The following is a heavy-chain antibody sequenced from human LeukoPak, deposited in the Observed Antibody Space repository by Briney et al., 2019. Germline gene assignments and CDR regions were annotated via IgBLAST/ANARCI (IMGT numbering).Heavy chain of an antibody. CDR3: ARAVDTAMVTTYYMDV. CDR2: IYSGGST. V-gene: IGHV3-66*02. Sequence: PGGSLRLSCAASGFTVSSNYMSWVRQAPGKGLEWVSVIYSGGSTYYADSVKGRFTISRDNPKNTLYLQMNSLRAEDTAVYYCARAVDTAMVTTYYMDVWGKGTTVTVSS. CDR1: GFTVSSNY. D-gene: IGHD5-18*01. J-gene: IGHJ6*03.